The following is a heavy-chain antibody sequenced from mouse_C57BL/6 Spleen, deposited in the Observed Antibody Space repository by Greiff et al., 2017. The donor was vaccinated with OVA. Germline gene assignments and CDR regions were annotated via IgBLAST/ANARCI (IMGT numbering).Heavy chain of an antibody. Sequence: QVQLQQPGAELVMPGASVKLSCKASGYTFTSYWMHWVKQRPGQGLEWIGEIDPSDSYTNYNQKFKGKSTLTVDKSSSTAYMQLSSLTSEDSAVYYCARHYYGSPYWGQGTTLTVSS. D-gene: IGHD1-1*01. CDR2: IDPSDSYT. V-gene: IGHV1-69*01. CDR1: GYTFTSYW. CDR3: ARHYYGSPY. J-gene: IGHJ2*01.